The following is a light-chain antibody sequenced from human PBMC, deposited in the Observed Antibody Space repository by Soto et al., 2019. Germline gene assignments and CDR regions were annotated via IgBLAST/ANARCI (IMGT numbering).Light chain of an antibody. CDR1: RSNIGSHY. CDR2: RNN. V-gene: IGLV1-47*01. J-gene: IGLJ2*01. Sequence: QSVLTQPPSASGTPGQRVTISCSGSRSNIGSHYVYWYQQLPGTAPQLLIYRNNQRPSGVPDRFSGSKSGTSASLAISGLGSEDEGDYYCPAGKEKLGGVVLGGGT. CDR3: PAGKEKLGGVV.